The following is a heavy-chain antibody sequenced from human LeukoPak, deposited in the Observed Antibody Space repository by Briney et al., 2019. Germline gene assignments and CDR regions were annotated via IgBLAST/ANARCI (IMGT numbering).Heavy chain of an antibody. J-gene: IGHJ4*02. Sequence: PGGSLRLSCAASGFTFSSYGMHWVRQAPGKGLEWVAVISYDGSNKYYADSVKGRFTISRDNPKNTLYLQMNSLRAEDTAVYYCATGAGIAAAGSYFDYWGQGTLVTVSS. CDR3: ATGAGIAAAGSYFDY. CDR1: GFTFSSYG. D-gene: IGHD6-25*01. V-gene: IGHV3-30*03. CDR2: ISYDGSNK.